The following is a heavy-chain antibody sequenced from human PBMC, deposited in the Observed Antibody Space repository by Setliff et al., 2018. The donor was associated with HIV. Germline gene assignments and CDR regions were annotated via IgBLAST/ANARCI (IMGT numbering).Heavy chain of an antibody. J-gene: IGHJ4*02. Sequence: ASETLSLTCTVSGGSISSYYWTWIRQPAGKGLEWIGHIHTSGSTNYNPSLKSRVTISIDTSKNQFSLKLRSATATDTALYYCARVSSSYYFLGAFDSWGQGTLVTVSS. CDR3: ARVSSSYYFLGAFDS. CDR2: IHTSGST. V-gene: IGHV4-4*07. D-gene: IGHD6-13*01. CDR1: GGSISSYY.